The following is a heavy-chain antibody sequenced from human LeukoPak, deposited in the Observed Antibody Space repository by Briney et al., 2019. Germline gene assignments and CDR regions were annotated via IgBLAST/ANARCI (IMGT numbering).Heavy chain of an antibody. V-gene: IGHV3-30*02. CDR3: AKPAYSSSWYGVFDI. D-gene: IGHD6-13*01. CDR1: GFIFSSYG. Sequence: GGSLRLSCAASGFIFSSYGMHWVRQAPGKGLEWVAFIRFDGSNKYYADSVKGRFTISRDNSKNTLYLQMNSLRADDTAVYYCAKPAYSSSWYGVFDIWGQGTMVTVSS. CDR2: IRFDGSNK. J-gene: IGHJ3*02.